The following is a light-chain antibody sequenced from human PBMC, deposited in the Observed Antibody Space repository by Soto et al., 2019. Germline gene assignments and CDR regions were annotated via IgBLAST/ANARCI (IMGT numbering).Light chain of an antibody. Sequence: EIVLTQSPATLSLSPGERATLSCRSSQSVSSYSAWYQQKPGQAPRLLIYGASNRATGIPARFSGSGSGTDFTPTISSLEPEDFAVYYCQQHSTWPLTFGGGTKVEIK. J-gene: IGKJ4*01. V-gene: IGKV3-11*01. CDR2: GAS. CDR1: QSVSSY. CDR3: QQHSTWPLT.